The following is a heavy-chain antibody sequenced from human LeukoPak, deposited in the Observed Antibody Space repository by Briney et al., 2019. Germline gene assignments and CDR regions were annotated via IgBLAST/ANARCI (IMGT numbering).Heavy chain of an antibody. CDR2: INPNSGGT. CDR1: GYTFTGYY. D-gene: IGHD5-24*01. V-gene: IGHV1-2*02. CDR3: AGMDDRDGYNSPFDY. Sequence: GASVKVSCKASGYTFTGYYMHWVRQAPGQGLEWMGWINPNSGGTNYAQKFQGRVTMTRDTSISTAYMELSRLRSDDTAVYYCAGMDDRDGYNSPFDYWGQGTLVTVSS. J-gene: IGHJ4*02.